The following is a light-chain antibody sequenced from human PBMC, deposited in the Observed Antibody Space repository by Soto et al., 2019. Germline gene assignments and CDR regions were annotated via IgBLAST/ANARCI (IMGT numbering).Light chain of an antibody. CDR3: QQSFTTPRT. V-gene: IGKV1-39*01. J-gene: IGKJ2*01. CDR1: QTVGTY. Sequence: DIPMIQSPSSLFVSVGDRVTITCRASQTVGTYLNWYQQRPGQAPRLLIYAASSLQVGVPSRFRGRASGTDFTLTISSLQPEDLGTYYCQQSFTTPRTFGQGTKLEI. CDR2: AAS.